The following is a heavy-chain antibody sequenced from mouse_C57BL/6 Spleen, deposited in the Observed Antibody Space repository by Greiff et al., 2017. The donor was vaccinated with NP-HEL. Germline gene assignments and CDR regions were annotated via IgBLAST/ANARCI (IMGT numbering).Heavy chain of an antibody. CDR2: IYPGDGDT. CDR3: ARGGQLRLPY. CDR1: GYAFSSSW. Sequence: QVQLKESGPELVKPGASVKISCKASGYAFSSSWMNWVKQRPGKGLEWIGRIYPGDGDTNYNGKFKGKATLTADKSSSTAYMQLSSLTSEDSAVYFCARGGQLRLPYWGQGTTLTVSS. J-gene: IGHJ2*01. D-gene: IGHD3-2*02. V-gene: IGHV1-82*01.